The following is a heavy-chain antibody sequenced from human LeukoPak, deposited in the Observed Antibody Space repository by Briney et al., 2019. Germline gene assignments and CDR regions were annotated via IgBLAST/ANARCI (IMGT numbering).Heavy chain of an antibody. Sequence: GGSLRLSCAASGFNFSSYGMHWVRQAPGKGLEWVAFIRYDGSNKYYADSVKGRFTISRDNAKNSLYLQMNSLRAEDTAVYYCARAGGYCSSTSCAAGVWGQGTLVTVSS. CDR2: IRYDGSNK. CDR1: GFNFSSYG. V-gene: IGHV3-30*02. CDR3: ARAGGYCSSTSCAAGV. J-gene: IGHJ4*02. D-gene: IGHD2-2*03.